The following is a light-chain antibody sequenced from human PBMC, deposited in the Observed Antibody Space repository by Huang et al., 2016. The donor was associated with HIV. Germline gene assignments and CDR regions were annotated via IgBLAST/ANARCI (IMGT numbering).Light chain of an antibody. Sequence: MTQSPPSLSASIGDRVTLTCRASRDISTFLAWYQQKPGKPPRLLIYAASILYSGVPSRFSGGGSGTNFTLTISSLQPEDVANYYFQKYDSAPRTFGQGTKVEL. J-gene: IGKJ1*01. CDR1: RDISTF. CDR3: QKYDSAPRT. CDR2: AAS. V-gene: IGKV1-27*01.